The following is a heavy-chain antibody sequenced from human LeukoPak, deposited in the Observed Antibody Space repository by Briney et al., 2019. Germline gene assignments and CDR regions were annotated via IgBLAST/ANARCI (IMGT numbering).Heavy chain of an antibody. CDR1: GGSFSGYY. D-gene: IGHD6-6*01. V-gene: IGHV4-34*01. Sequence: SETLSLTCAVYGGSFSGYYWSWIRQPPGKGLEWIGEINHSGSTNYNPSLKSRVTISVDTSKNQFSLKLSSVTAADTAVYYCARVTPGYSSSSAFDYWGQGTLVTVSS. J-gene: IGHJ4*02. CDR3: ARVTPGYSSSSAFDY. CDR2: INHSGST.